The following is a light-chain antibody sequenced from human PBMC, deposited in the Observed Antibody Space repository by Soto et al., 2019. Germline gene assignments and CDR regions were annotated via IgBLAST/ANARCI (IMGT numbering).Light chain of an antibody. V-gene: IGKV1-6*01. CDR3: LQDYNYPRT. CDR2: AAS. J-gene: IGKJ2*01. Sequence: AIPMTQSPSSLSASVGDRVTITCRASQGSRRDLGWYQQKPGRAPKLLIYAASRLQSGDPSRFSVSGSGTDYTLTISSLQPEEFATYYCLQDYNYPRTFGQGTNL. CDR1: QGSRRD.